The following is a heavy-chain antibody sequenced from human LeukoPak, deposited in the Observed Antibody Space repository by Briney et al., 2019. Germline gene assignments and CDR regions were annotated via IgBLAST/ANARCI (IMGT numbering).Heavy chain of an antibody. CDR2: INWNGGST. CDR3: ARADYGDYFYFDY. D-gene: IGHD4-17*01. J-gene: IGHJ4*02. V-gene: IGHV3-20*04. Sequence: GGALRLSCAASGFTFDDYGMSWVRQAPGKGLERVSGINWNGGSTGYADSVKGRFTISRDNAKNSLYLQMNSLRNEDTAVYYCARADYGDYFYFDYWGQGTLVTVSS. CDR1: GFTFDDYG.